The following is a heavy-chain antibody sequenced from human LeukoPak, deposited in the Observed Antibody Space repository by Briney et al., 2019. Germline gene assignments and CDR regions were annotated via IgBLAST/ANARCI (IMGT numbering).Heavy chain of an antibody. CDR1: GYTFTGYY. J-gene: IGHJ6*02. Sequence: ASVKVSCKASGYTFTGYYMHWVRQAPGQGLEWMGWINPNSGGTNYAQKFQGRVTMTRDTSISTAYMELSRLRSDDTAVYYCARAASSGWLYYYYYGMDVWGQGTTVTVSS. CDR3: ARAASSGWLYYYYYGMDV. CDR2: INPNSGGT. D-gene: IGHD6-19*01. V-gene: IGHV1-2*02.